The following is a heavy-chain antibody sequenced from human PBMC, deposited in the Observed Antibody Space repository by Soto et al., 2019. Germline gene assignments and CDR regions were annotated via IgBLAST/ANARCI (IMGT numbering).Heavy chain of an antibody. CDR1: GYTFTIYG. V-gene: IGHV1-18*04. J-gene: IGHJ4*02. Sequence: QVQLVQSGAEVKKPGASVKVSCKASGYTFTIYGISWVRQAPGQGLEWMGWISGYNGNTDYPQNLQDRVNLTTDASTSSVYMELRSLRSDDTAVYYCARVDYYDSSGYYGYWGQGTLITVSS. CDR3: ARVDYYDSSGYYGY. D-gene: IGHD3-22*01. CDR2: ISGYNGNT.